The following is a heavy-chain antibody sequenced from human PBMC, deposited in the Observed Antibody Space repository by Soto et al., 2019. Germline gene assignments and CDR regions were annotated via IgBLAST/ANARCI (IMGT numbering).Heavy chain of an antibody. J-gene: IGHJ4*02. CDR3: AKAVTTYLFDY. D-gene: IGHD4-17*01. CDR1: GFTFSSYG. V-gene: IGHV3-30*18. CDR2: ISYDGSNK. Sequence: VGSLRLSCAASGFTFSSYGMHWVRQAPGKGLEWVAVISYDGSNKYYADSVKGRFTISRDNSKNTLYLQMNSLRAEDTAVYYCAKAVTTYLFDYWGQGTLVTVSS.